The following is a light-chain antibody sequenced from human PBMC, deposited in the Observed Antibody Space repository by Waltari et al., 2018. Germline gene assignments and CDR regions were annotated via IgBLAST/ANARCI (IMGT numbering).Light chain of an antibody. CDR1: QSLLHHDGKTY. CDR2: EVS. Sequence: DIVMTQTPLSLSVIPGQPASISCKSSQSLLHHDGKTYSYWYLQRPGQSPQLLIYEVSRRFSGVPDRFSGRGSGTDFTLTISSLEPEDFAVYYCQHRTNWPQTFGPGTKLEI. V-gene: IGKV2-29*02. CDR3: QHRTNWPQT. J-gene: IGKJ2*01.